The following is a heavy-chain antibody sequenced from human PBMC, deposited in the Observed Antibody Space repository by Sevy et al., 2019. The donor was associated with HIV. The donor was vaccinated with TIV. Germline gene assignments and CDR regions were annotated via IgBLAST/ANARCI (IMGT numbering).Heavy chain of an antibody. V-gene: IGHV3-49*03. CDR3: ARLRSTISPYYYFGMDV. Sequence: GGSLRLSCTASGFTFGDYAMNWLRQAPGKGLEWVGFIRSNTFGATTEYAASVKGRFTISRDDSKSIAYLQMTSRKTKDKVLNFCARLRSTISPYYYFGMDVWGKRTIVTVYS. CDR1: GFTFGDYA. J-gene: IGHJ6*04. D-gene: IGHD3-3*01. CDR2: IRSNTFGATT.